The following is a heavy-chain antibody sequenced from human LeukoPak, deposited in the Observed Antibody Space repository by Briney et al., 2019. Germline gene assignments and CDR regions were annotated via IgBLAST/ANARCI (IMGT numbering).Heavy chain of an antibody. Sequence: DSVKVSCKASGYTFTSYGISWVRQAPGQGLEWMGWISAYNGNTNYAQKLQGRVTMTTDTSTSTAYMELRSLRSDDTAVYYCASGWAIMAGGAEYFQHWGQGTLVTVSS. D-gene: IGHD6-19*01. J-gene: IGHJ1*01. CDR3: ASGWAIMAGGAEYFQH. V-gene: IGHV1-18*01. CDR1: GYTFTSYG. CDR2: ISAYNGNT.